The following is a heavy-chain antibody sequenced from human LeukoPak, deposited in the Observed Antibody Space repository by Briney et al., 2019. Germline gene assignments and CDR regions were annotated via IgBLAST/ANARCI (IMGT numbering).Heavy chain of an antibody. CDR3: ARSLYYDFWSGYWPDD. D-gene: IGHD3-3*01. CDR1: GYSISSGYY. Sequence: SETLSLTCAVSGYSISSGYYWGWIRQPPGKGLEWIGSIYHSGSTNYNPSLKSRVTISVDTSKNQFSLKLSSVTAADTAVYYCARSLYYDFWSGYWPDDWGQGTLVTVSS. CDR2: IYHSGST. V-gene: IGHV4-38-2*01. J-gene: IGHJ4*02.